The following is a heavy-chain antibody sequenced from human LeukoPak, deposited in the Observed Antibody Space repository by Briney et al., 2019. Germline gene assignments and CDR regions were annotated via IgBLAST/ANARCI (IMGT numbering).Heavy chain of an antibody. CDR3: ARCGGSGTYFFDY. D-gene: IGHD3-10*01. V-gene: IGHV4-39*07. CDR2: IYYSGST. Sequence: SETLSLTCTVSGGSISSSSYYWGWIRQPPGKGLEWIGSIYYSGSTYYNPSLKSRVTISVDTSKNQFSLKLSSVTAADTAVYYCARCGGSGTYFFDYWDRGTLVTVSS. J-gene: IGHJ4*02. CDR1: GGSISSSSYY.